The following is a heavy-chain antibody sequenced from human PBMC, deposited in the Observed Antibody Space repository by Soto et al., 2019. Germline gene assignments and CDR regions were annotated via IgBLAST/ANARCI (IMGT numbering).Heavy chain of an antibody. CDR3: ARDSPPIAS. V-gene: IGHV1-18*01. Sequence: QVQLVQSGAEVKKHGASVKVSCKASGYTFTSFHISWVRQAPGQGLEWMGWISAYNGNTNYAQNLQGRVTTTTDTSTGTAYMELSSLRSDDTAMYYSARDSPPIASWGQGNLVTVSS. CDR2: ISAYNGNT. J-gene: IGHJ5*02. CDR1: GYTFTSFH. D-gene: IGHD3-3*02.